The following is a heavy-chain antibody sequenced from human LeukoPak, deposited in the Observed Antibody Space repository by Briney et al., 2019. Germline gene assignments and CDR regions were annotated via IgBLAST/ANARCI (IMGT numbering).Heavy chain of an antibody. Sequence: GGSLRLSCAASGFTFTTSGMNWVRQAPGKGLEWVSSISGSDSGGKTFYVDSVKGRFTISRDNSKNTVYMQMNSLRAEDTALYFCSKTSAFDIWGQGTMVTVSS. CDR1: GFTFTTSG. CDR3: SKTSAFDI. CDR2: ISGSDSGGKT. V-gene: IGHV3-23*01. J-gene: IGHJ3*02.